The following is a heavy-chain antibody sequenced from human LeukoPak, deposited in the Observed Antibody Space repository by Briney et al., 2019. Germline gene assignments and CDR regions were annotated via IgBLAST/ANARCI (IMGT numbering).Heavy chain of an antibody. CDR3: ARASDGYRRGYWFDP. CDR2: IYHSGST. CDR1: GGSISSGGYY. V-gene: IGHV4-30-2*01. Sequence: SETLSLTCTVSGGSISSGGYYWSWIRQPPGKGLEWIGYIYHSGSTYYNPSLKSRVTISVDRSKNQFSLKLSSVTAADTAVYYCARASDGYRRGYWFDPWGQGTLVTVSS. D-gene: IGHD5-24*01. J-gene: IGHJ5*02.